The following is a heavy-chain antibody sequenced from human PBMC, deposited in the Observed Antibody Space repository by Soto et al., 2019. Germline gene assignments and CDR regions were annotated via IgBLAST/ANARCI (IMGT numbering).Heavy chain of an antibody. V-gene: IGHV3-21*06. CDR2: ISSTTNYI. Sequence: GSLRLSCAASGFTFTRYSMNFVRQAPGKGLEWVSSISSTTNYIYYGDSMKGRFTISRDNAKNSLYLEMNSLRAEDTAVYYCARESEDLTSNFDYWGQGTLVTVS. CDR3: ARESEDLTSNFDY. J-gene: IGHJ4*02. CDR1: GFTFTRYS.